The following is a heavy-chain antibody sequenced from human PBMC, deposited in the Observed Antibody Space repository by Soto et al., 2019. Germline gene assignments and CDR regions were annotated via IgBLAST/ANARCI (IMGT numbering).Heavy chain of an antibody. CDR1: RGSILSYY. CDR2: MYYSGST. D-gene: IGHD3-10*01. J-gene: IGHJ5*02. CDR3: ARGGLWCGELSFGWFDP. Sequence: SETLPLTCTVCRGSILSYYWSWILQPPGKGLEWIGYMYYSGSTNCNPSLKSRVTLSVDTSKNQFSLKLSSVTAADTAVYYCARGGLWCGELSFGWFDPWGQGTLVTVS. V-gene: IGHV4-59*01.